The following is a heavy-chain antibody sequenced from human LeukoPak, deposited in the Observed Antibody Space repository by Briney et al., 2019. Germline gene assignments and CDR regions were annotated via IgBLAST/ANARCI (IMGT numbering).Heavy chain of an antibody. J-gene: IGHJ5*02. Sequence: SETLSLTCTVSGGSITSGGFSWSWIRQPPGKGLEWIGYIYYSGSTYYNPSLKSRVTISLDTSKNQFSLKLSSVTAADTAVYYCARVGWYYYGSGSWGNWFDPWGQGTLVTVSS. CDR3: ARVGWYYYGSGSWGNWFDP. D-gene: IGHD3-10*01. V-gene: IGHV4-30-4*07. CDR2: IYYSGST. CDR1: GGSITSGGFS.